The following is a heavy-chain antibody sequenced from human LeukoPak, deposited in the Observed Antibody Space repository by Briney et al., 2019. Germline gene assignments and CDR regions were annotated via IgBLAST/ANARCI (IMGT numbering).Heavy chain of an antibody. CDR2: ISSSGSTI. CDR3: ARGDNYDSSGYDDAFDI. Sequence: GGSLRLSCVGSGFTFSDHYMSWIRQAPGKGLEWISYISSSGSTIYYADSVKGRFTISRDNAKNSLYLQMNSLRAEDTAVYYCARGDNYDSSGYDDAFDIWGQGTMVTVSS. J-gene: IGHJ3*02. D-gene: IGHD3-22*01. V-gene: IGHV3-11*01. CDR1: GFTFSDHY.